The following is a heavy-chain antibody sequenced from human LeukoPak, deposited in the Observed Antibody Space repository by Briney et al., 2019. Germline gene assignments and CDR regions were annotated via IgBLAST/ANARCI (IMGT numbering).Heavy chain of an antibody. D-gene: IGHD4-17*01. CDR3: ARDQTVPLRWFDP. CDR2: INPNSGGT. J-gene: IGHJ5*02. V-gene: IGHV1-2*02. CDR1: GYTFTGYY. Sequence: ASAKVSCKSSGYTFTGYYMHWVRQASGQGLEWMGWINPNSGGTNYAQKFQGRVTMTRDTSISTAYMELSSLTSDDTAVYYCARDQTVPLRWFDPWGQGTLVTVSS.